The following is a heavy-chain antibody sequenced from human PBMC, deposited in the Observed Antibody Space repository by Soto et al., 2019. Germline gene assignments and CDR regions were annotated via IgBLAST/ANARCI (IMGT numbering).Heavy chain of an antibody. CDR2: ISGYNGNT. CDR1: GYTFTSDG. J-gene: IGHJ6*02. V-gene: IGHV1-18*04. D-gene: IGHD2-21*01. CDR3: ARDAQCGGAPGCRAMDV. Sequence: QVQLVQSGAEVKKPGASVKVSCKASGYTFTSDGVSWVRQAPGQGLEWMGWISGYNGNTNYAQRFRDRGTLTTDTSTSTAYMELRSLRSDDSAVYYCARDAQCGGAPGCRAMDVWGQGTTITVSS.